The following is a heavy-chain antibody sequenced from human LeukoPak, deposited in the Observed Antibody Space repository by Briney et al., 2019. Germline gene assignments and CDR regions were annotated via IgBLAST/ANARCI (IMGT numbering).Heavy chain of an antibody. J-gene: IGHJ4*02. CDR2: IYYSGST. D-gene: IGHD3-3*01. V-gene: IGHV4-59*12. CDR1: GGSISSYY. CDR3: GRGRLRGFWSGYAHPDYFDY. Sequence: SETLSLTCTVSGGSISSYYWSWIRQPPGKGLEWIGYIYYSGSTYYNPSLKSRVTISVDTSKNQFSLKLSSVTAAATAVYYCGRGRLRGFWSGYAHPDYFDYWGQGTLVTVSS.